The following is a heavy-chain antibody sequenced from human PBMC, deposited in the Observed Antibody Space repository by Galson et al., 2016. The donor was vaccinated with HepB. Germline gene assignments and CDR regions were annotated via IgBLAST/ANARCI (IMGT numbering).Heavy chain of an antibody. D-gene: IGHD2-15*01. CDR2: TYYRSKWYN. J-gene: IGHJ6*02. V-gene: IGHV6-1*01. CDR3: AREPGHCTGNSCYSGGMDV. Sequence: CAISGDSVSSDTAAWNWIRQSPSRGLEWLGRTYYRSKWYNDYAVSVKSRITINPDTTKNQFSLQLSSVTPEETAVYCCAREPGHCTGNSCYSGGMDVWGQGTTVTVSS. CDR1: GDSVSSDTAA.